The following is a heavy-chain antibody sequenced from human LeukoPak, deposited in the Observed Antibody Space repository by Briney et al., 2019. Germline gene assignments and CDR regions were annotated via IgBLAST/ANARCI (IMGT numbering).Heavy chain of an antibody. J-gene: IGHJ4*02. V-gene: IGHV3-74*01. CDR3: VRDGRNWL. CDR1: GFTFSSYW. D-gene: IGHD1-1*01. CDR2: INGDGSYT. Sequence: GGSLRLSCAASGFTFSSYWMHWVRLGPGNGPVWVSRINGDGSYTNYADSVKGRFTISRDNAKNRLFLQMNSLRAEDTAMYFCVRDGRNWLWGQGTLVTVSS.